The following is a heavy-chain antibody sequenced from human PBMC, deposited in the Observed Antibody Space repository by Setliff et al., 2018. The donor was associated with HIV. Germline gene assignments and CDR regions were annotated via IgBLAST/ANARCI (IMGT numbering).Heavy chain of an antibody. CDR1: GDSISSGSYY. J-gene: IGHJ4*02. Sequence: PSETLSLTCTVSGDSISSGSYYWNWIRQPAGKGLEWIGRIYTSGTTTYNPSLKSRVTISVDTSKNQFSLKLSSVTAADTAVYYCIGVVPAATRGYFDYWGQGTLVTVSS. CDR2: IYTSGTT. V-gene: IGHV4-61*02. D-gene: IGHD2-2*01. CDR3: IGVVPAATRGYFDY.